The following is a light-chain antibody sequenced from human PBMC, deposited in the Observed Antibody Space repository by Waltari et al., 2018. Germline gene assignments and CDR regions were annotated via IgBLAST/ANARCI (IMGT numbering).Light chain of an antibody. V-gene: IGLV3-21*03. Sequence: SYVLTQPPSASVAPGKTATIACGGNNVGGKSVQWYQQKPGQAPVLVVHDDNARPSGLPDRFSGSKCGNTASLTSSGLEAEDEADYYCCSYAGSYTYVFGTGTKVTVL. J-gene: IGLJ1*01. CDR2: DDN. CDR3: CSYAGSYTYV. CDR1: NVGGKS.